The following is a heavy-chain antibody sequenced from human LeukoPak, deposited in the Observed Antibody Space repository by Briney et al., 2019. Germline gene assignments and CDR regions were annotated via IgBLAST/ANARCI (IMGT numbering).Heavy chain of an antibody. Sequence: GESLKISCAASGFPFISYSMNWVRQAPGKGLEWVSHITASGTAMFYADSVKGRFTISRDNAKNSLYLQMNSLRDEDTAVYYCASSGSYRFDYWGQGTLVTVSS. D-gene: IGHD1-26*01. V-gene: IGHV3-48*02. CDR1: GFPFISYS. CDR3: ASSGSYRFDY. CDR2: ITASGTAM. J-gene: IGHJ4*02.